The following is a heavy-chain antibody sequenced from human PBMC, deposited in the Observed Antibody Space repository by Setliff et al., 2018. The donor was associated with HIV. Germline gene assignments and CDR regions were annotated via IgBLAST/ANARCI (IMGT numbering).Heavy chain of an antibody. CDR1: GYSFSDNW. D-gene: IGHD6-19*01. V-gene: IGHV5-51*01. CDR3: VRHPWGYSSSYAHYFDY. Sequence: GESLKISCKGFGYSFSDNWIGWVRQMPGKGLEWMGIIYPDDSATRYSPSFQGQVTISADKSINTAYLRWRSLRASDTAVYYCVRHPWGYSSSYAHYFDYWGQGTLVTVSS. J-gene: IGHJ4*02. CDR2: IYPDDSAT.